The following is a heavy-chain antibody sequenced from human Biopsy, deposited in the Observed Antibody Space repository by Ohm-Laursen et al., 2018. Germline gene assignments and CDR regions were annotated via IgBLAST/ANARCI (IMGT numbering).Heavy chain of an antibody. CDR2: IYSGGNT. V-gene: IGHV4-61*01. J-gene: IGHJ4*02. CDR3: ARGRRTSGWPYFAN. D-gene: IGHD6-19*01. CDR1: GDSLSSGPDN. Sequence: GTLSLTCAVSGDSLSSGPDNWSWVRQPPGQGLEYIGFIYSGGNTNYNPSLQNRVTMSVDTSKNQFSLKLSSVIAADTAVYYCARGRRTSGWPYFANWGQGTLVIVSS.